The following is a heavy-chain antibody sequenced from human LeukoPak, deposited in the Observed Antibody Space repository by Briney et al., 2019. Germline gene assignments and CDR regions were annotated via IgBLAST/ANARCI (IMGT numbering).Heavy chain of an antibody. D-gene: IGHD5-24*01. V-gene: IGHV3-23*01. CDR1: GFTFRTYA. J-gene: IGHJ4*02. CDR2: ISGSGNGT. CDR3: AKRTMSAFDS. Sequence: GGSLRLSCTASGFTFRTYAMNWVRQAPGKGLEWLSGISGSGNGTYCADSVKGRFIISRDNSKNMVYLQMNSLTVEDTATYYCAKRTMSAFDSWGQGTLLIVSS.